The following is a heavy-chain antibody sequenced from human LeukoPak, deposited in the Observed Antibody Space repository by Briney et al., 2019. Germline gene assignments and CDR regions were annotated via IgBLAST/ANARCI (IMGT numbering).Heavy chain of an antibody. CDR3: ARAYYFDTTGHDSDALDI. D-gene: IGHD3-22*01. CDR2: ISYDGSNK. CDR1: GFTFSYYD. Sequence: GSLRLSCAASGFTFSYYDMHWVRQAPGKGLEWVAVISYDGSNKYSADSVKGRFTISRDNSKITLYLQMNSLRPDDTAVYYCARAYYFDTTGHDSDALDIWGRGTMVTVSS. V-gene: IGHV3-30*03. J-gene: IGHJ3*02.